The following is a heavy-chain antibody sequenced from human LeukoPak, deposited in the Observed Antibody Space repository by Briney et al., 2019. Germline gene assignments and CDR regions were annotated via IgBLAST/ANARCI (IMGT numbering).Heavy chain of an antibody. CDR2: IKKDGSEK. V-gene: IGHV3-7*01. Sequence: TGGSLRLSCAASGFTFSSYWMSWVRQAPGKGLEWVANIKKDGSEKYYVDSVKGRFTTSRDNAKNSLSLQMNSLRVEDTAVYYCASDHGTGSYREGFDPWGQGTLVTVSS. D-gene: IGHD3-10*01. J-gene: IGHJ5*02. CDR1: GFTFSSYW. CDR3: ASDHGTGSYREGFDP.